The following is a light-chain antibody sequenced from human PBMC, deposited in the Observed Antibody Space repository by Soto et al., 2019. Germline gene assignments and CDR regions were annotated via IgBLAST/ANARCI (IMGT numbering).Light chain of an antibody. CDR3: CLYIGATTYV. CDR1: SSDVGGYKF. V-gene: IGLV2-8*01. J-gene: IGLJ1*01. CDR2: EVS. Sequence: QSALTQPPSASGSPGQSVTISCTGTSSDVGGYKFVSWYQQHPGKAPKLIIYEVSQRPSGVPDRFSASKSGDTASLTVSGLRAEDEADYYCCLYIGATTYVFGTGTKLTVL.